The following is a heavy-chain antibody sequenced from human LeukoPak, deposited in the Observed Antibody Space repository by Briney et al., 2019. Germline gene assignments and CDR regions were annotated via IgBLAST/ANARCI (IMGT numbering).Heavy chain of an antibody. CDR1: GGSFSGYY. J-gene: IGHJ4*02. D-gene: IGHD3-16*02. CDR3: ARLSGPSGY. CDR2: INHSGST. Sequence: SETLSLTCAVYGGSFSGYYWSWIRQPPGEGLEWIGEINHSGSTNYNPSLKSRVTISVDTSKNQFSLKLSSVTAADTAVYYCARLSGPSGYWGQGTLVTVSS. V-gene: IGHV4-34*01.